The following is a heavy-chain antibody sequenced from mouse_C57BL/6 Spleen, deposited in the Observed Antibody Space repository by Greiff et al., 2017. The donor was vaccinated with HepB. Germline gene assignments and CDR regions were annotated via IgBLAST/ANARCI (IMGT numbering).Heavy chain of an antibody. CDR1: GYTFTDYY. Sequence: VQLQQSGAELVRPGASVKLSCKAFGYTFTDYYINWVKQRPGQGLEWIARIYPGSGNTYYNEKFKGKATLTAEKSSSTAYMQLSSLTSEDSAVYFCARGDYDYDEAMDYWGQGTSVTVSS. J-gene: IGHJ4*01. CDR3: ARGDYDYDEAMDY. D-gene: IGHD2-4*01. V-gene: IGHV1-76*01. CDR2: IYPGSGNT.